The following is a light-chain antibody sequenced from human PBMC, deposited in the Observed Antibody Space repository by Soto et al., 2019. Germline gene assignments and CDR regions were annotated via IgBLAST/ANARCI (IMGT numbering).Light chain of an antibody. J-gene: IGLJ1*01. CDR3: SSYTGTSTYV. Sequence: QSVLTQPASVSGSPGQSITISCTGTSSDVGGYNYVSWYQQYPGKAPKLMIYHVSNRPSGVSNRFSGSKSGNSASLTISGLQPEDEADYYCSSYTGTSTYVFGTGNKVTVL. CDR2: HVS. V-gene: IGLV2-14*01. CDR1: SSDVGGYNY.